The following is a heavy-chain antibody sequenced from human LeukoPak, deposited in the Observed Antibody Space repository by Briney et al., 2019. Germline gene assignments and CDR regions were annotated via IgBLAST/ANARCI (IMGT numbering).Heavy chain of an antibody. CDR3: ARSLYDYYDSSGFDY. CDR1: GGSISSGGSS. J-gene: IGHJ4*02. D-gene: IGHD3-22*01. CDR2: IYHSGST. V-gene: IGHV4-30-2*01. Sequence: SETLSLTCAVSGGSISSGGSSWSWIRQPPGTGLEWIGYIYHSGSTYYNPSLKSRVTISVDRSKNQFSLKLSSVTAADTAVYYCARSLYDYYDSSGFDYWGQGTLVTVSS.